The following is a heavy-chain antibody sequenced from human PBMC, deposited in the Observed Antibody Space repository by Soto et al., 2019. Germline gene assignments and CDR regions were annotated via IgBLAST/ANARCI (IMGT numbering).Heavy chain of an antibody. CDR2: INHSGST. V-gene: IGHV4-34*01. Sequence: SETLSLTCAVYGGSFSGYYWSWIRQPPGKGLEWIGEINHSGSTNYNPSLKSRVTISVDTSKNQFSLKLSSVTAADTAVYYCAGGYSNYPRYYYGMDVWGQGTTVTVSS. D-gene: IGHD4-4*01. CDR1: GGSFSGYY. J-gene: IGHJ6*02. CDR3: AGGYSNYPRYYYGMDV.